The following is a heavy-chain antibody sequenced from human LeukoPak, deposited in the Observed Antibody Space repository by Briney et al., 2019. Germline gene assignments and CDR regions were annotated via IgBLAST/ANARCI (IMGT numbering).Heavy chain of an antibody. V-gene: IGHV4-30-4*08. D-gene: IGHD2-2*01. Sequence: KPSETLSLTCTVSGGSISSGDYYWSWIRQPPGKGLEWIGYIYYSGNTYYNTSVKSRVTISVDTSKKQFSLRLTSVTAADTAVYYCARYCSSTSCPQDAFDIWGQGTMVTVSS. CDR3: ARYCSSTSCPQDAFDI. CDR2: IYYSGNT. CDR1: GGSISSGDYY. J-gene: IGHJ3*02.